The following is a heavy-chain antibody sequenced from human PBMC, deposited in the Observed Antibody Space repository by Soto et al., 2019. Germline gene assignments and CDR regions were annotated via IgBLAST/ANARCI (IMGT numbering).Heavy chain of an antibody. CDR1: GFTFSSYE. J-gene: IGHJ6*02. Sequence: GGSLRLSCAASGFTFSSYEMNWVRQAPGEGMEWLSYITSSGSPIYYADSVKGRFTISRDNAKNSLYLQMNGLRAEDTAVYYCARSGYFDSGGYPYYYYGMDVWGQGTTVTAP. CDR3: ARSGYFDSGGYPYYYYGMDV. D-gene: IGHD3-22*01. V-gene: IGHV3-48*03. CDR2: ITSSGSPI.